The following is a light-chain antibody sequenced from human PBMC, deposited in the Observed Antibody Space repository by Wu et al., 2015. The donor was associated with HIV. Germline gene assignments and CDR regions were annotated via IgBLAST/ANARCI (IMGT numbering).Light chain of an antibody. CDR2: GAF. CDR1: QRVRSSY. Sequence: EIVLTQSPGTLSLSPGERATLSCRASQRVRSSYLAWYQQKPGQAPRLLIYGAFNRATGIPDRFSGSGSGTDFSLTISRLEPEDFAVYYCQQYGGSPQTFGQGTKVEIK. CDR3: QQYGGSPQT. J-gene: IGKJ1*01. V-gene: IGKV3-20*01.